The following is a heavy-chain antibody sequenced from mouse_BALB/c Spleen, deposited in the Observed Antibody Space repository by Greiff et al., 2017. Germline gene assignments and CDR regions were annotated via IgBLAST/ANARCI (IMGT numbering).Heavy chain of an antibody. J-gene: IGHJ4*01. CDR3: AREDYGSSHAMDY. CDR1: GYTFTSYT. CDR2: INPSSGYT. Sequence: QVQLQQSGAELARPGASVKMSCKASGYTFTSYTMHWVKQRPGQGLEWIGYINPSSGYTNYNQKFKDKATLTADKSSSTAYMQLSSLTSEDSAVYYCAREDYGSSHAMDYWGQGTSVTVSS. V-gene: IGHV1-4*01. D-gene: IGHD1-1*01.